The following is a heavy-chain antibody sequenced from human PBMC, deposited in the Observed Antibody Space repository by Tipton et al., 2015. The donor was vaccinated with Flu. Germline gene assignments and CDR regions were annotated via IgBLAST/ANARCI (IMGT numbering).Heavy chain of an antibody. CDR3: ACQTYFFDSSGYYFRGFNY. CDR1: GYDFSRYW. D-gene: IGHD3-22*01. CDR2: IYPGDSDA. J-gene: IGHJ4*02. Sequence: VQLVQSGAEVKKSGEPLKISCKGSGYDFSRYWIGWVRQMPGKGLEWMGIIYPGDSDARYNPSFQGQVTMSVDKSTTTAYLQWSSLNASDTAMYFCACQTYFFDSSGYYFRGFNYWGQGTLVTVSS. V-gene: IGHV5-51*01.